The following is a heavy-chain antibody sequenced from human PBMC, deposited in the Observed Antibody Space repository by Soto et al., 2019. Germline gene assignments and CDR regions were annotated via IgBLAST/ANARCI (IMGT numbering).Heavy chain of an antibody. Sequence: EVELLESGGGLVQPGGSLRLSCVASGFTFKNYDMRWIRQAPGKGLEWVSGISGSGGVTYYADSVKGRFTISRDNSKNTLYLQMNSLRAEDTAIYYCPKNRQFRSYYESAGHYDNWGQGTLVTVS. V-gene: IGHV3-23*01. CDR3: PKNRQFRSYYESAGHYDN. CDR2: ISGSGGVT. J-gene: IGHJ4*02. D-gene: IGHD3-10*01. CDR1: GFTFKNYD.